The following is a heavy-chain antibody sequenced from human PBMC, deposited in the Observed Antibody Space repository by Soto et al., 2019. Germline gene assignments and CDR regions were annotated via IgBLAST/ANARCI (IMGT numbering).Heavy chain of an antibody. CDR1: GGTFSSHS. D-gene: IGHD1-1*01. J-gene: IGHJ6*02. CDR3: ATGSFTSTGGRIGYHYNAMDV. Sequence: QVQLVQSGAEVKKPGSSVKVSCKSSGGTFSSHSINWVRQAPGQGLEWMGGIIPIFGPANFAKKFQGRVTITADESTTTAYMELSSQTSEDTAVYYCATGSFTSTGGRIGYHYNAMDVWGQGTTVTVSS. V-gene: IGHV1-69*01. CDR2: IIPIFGPA.